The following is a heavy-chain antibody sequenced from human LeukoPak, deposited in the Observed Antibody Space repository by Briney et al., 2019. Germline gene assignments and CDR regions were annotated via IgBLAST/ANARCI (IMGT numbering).Heavy chain of an antibody. D-gene: IGHD3-3*01. CDR3: ATRGYDFWSGYSDAFDI. Sequence: SETLSLTCTVSGGSISSSSYYWGWIRQPPGKGLEWIGSIYYSGSTYYNPSPKSRVTISVDTSKNQFSLKLSSVTAADTAVYYCATRGYDFWSGYSDAFDIWGQGTMVTVSS. V-gene: IGHV4-39*07. CDR2: IYYSGST. J-gene: IGHJ3*02. CDR1: GGSISSSSYY.